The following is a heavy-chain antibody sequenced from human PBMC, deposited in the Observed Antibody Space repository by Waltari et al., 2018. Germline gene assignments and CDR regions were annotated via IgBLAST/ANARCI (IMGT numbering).Heavy chain of an antibody. CDR3: ARERWIAAAGTRGGFDP. CDR2: ISSSSSYI. D-gene: IGHD6-13*01. Sequence: EVQLVESGGGLVKPGGSLRLSCAASGFTFSSYSMNWVRQAPGQGLEWVSSISSSSSYIYYADSVKGRFTISRDNAKNSLYLQMNSLRAEDTAVYYCARERWIAAAGTRGGFDPWGQGTLVTVSS. V-gene: IGHV3-21*01. J-gene: IGHJ5*02. CDR1: GFTFSSYS.